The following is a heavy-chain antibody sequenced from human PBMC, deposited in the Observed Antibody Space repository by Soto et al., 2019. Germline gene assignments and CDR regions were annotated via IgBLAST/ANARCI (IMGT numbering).Heavy chain of an antibody. CDR1: GGTFSSYA. Sequence: QVQLVQSGAEVKKPGSSVKVSCKASGGTFSSYAISWVRQAPGQGLEWMGGIIPIFGTANYAQKFQGRVTITAEKSTSTAYMELSSLRSEDTAVYYCARSTAAAGYYYYYYGMDVWGQGTTVTVSS. J-gene: IGHJ6*02. V-gene: IGHV1-69*06. CDR2: IIPIFGTA. D-gene: IGHD6-13*01. CDR3: ARSTAAAGYYYYYYGMDV.